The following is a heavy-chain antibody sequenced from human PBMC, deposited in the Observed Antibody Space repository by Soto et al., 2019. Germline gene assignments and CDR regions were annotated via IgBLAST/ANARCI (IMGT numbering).Heavy chain of an antibody. Sequence: PSETLSLTCTVSGGSISSYYWSWIRQPPGKGLEWIGYIYYSGSTNYNPSLKSRVTISVDTSKNQFSLKLSSVTAADTAVYYCASHEKQDFWSGYYDYYYYYMDVWGKGTTVTVAS. J-gene: IGHJ6*03. D-gene: IGHD3-3*01. CDR1: GGSISSYY. V-gene: IGHV4-59*08. CDR3: ASHEKQDFWSGYYDYYYYYMDV. CDR2: IYYSGST.